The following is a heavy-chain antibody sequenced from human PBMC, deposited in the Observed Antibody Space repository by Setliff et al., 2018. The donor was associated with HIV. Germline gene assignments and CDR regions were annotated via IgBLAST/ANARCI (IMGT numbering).Heavy chain of an antibody. CDR3: ARTQYDRVEEYFQY. V-gene: IGHV1-69*10. CDR2: IIPILGVA. Sequence: GASVKVSCKPSGGTFSSYAITWVRQAPGQGLEWMGGIIPILGVANYAQKFQGRVTITADKSTTTAYMELSSLRSEDTAVYYCARTQYDRVEEYFQYWGQGTLVTAPQ. D-gene: IGHD3-22*01. J-gene: IGHJ1*01. CDR1: GGTFSSYA.